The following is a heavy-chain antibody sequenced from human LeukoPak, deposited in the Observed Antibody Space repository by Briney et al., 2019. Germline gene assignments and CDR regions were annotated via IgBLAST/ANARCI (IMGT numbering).Heavy chain of an antibody. J-gene: IGHJ4*02. CDR3: TSRAPLYCSGGSRYQKFNFDY. CDR2: RNTNTGNP. D-gene: IGHD2-15*01. Sequence: ASGKVCCKAAGYTFTTSVVNWVRQAAGQGVEGRGGRNTNTGNPTYAQDFSGRFVFSFDTSVSTAYLQIRSLKTEDTAVYYCTSRAPLYCSGGSRYQKFNFDYWGQGTLVTVSS. CDR1: GYTFTTSV. V-gene: IGHV7-4-1*02.